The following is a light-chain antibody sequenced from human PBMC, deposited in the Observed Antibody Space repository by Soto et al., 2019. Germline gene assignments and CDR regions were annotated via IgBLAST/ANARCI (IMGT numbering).Light chain of an antibody. CDR2: GAS. Sequence: EIVLTQSPGTLSLSPGERATLSCRASQSVSSSYLGWYQQKPGQAPRLLIYGASSRATGIPDRFSGGGSGTDFTLTISRLEPEDFAVYYCQQYGSSGTFGQGTKVEIK. J-gene: IGKJ1*01. V-gene: IGKV3-20*01. CDR1: QSVSSSY. CDR3: QQYGSSGT.